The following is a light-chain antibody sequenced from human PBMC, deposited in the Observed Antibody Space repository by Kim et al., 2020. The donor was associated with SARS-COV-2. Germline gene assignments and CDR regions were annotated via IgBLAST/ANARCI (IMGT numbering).Light chain of an antibody. CDR3: QQSDTTPAT. CDR1: QTIDKY. CDR2: AIS. V-gene: IGKV1-39*01. Sequence: DIQMTQSPSSLAASVGDRVTITCRTSQTIDKYLNWYQRKPGKAPNLLIFAISSLRSGVPSRFSGSGSGTDFTLTISSLQPEDFATYFCQQSDTTPATFGQRTQAEVK. J-gene: IGKJ2*01.